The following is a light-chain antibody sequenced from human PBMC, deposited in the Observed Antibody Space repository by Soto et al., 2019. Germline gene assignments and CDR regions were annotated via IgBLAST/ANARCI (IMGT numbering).Light chain of an antibody. V-gene: IGKV1-5*03. Sequence: DVQMTQSPSTLSASVVDRVTITCRASQSISTRLAWYQQKPGKAPKLLIYKASGLESGVPSRFSGSGSGTEFTLTISSLQPDDFATYYCQPYNTYSWTFGQGTKVEIK. J-gene: IGKJ1*01. CDR1: QSISTR. CDR3: QPYNTYSWT. CDR2: KAS.